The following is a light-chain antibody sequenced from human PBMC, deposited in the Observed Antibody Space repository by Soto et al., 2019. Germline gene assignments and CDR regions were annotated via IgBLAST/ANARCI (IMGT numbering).Light chain of an antibody. Sequence: DIQLTQSPSSLSASVGDRVTITCRASQGISNSLAWYQQRPGKVPKVLIYHASTLQSGVPSRFSGSVSGTYFPLTISSLQPEDVATYYFQKYDSVPTFGPGTKVEI. CDR1: QGISNS. V-gene: IGKV1-27*01. J-gene: IGKJ1*01. CDR3: QKYDSVPT. CDR2: HAS.